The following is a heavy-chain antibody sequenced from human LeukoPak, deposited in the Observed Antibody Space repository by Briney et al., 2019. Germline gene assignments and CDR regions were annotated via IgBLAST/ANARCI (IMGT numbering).Heavy chain of an antibody. J-gene: IGHJ5*02. CDR2: IIPIFGTA. CDR3: ARDWNTRGYSYAPSNWFDP. CDR1: GGTFSSYA. Sequence: ASVKVSCKASGGTFSSYAISWVGQAPGQGLEWMGGIIPIFGTANYAQKFQGRVTITADESTSTAYMELSSLRSEDTAVYYCARDWNTRGYSYAPSNWFDPWGQGTLVTVSS. D-gene: IGHD5-18*01. V-gene: IGHV1-69*13.